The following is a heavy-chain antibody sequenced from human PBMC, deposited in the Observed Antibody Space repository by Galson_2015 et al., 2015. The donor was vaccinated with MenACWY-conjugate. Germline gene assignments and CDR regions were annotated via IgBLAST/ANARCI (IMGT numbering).Heavy chain of an antibody. D-gene: IGHD5-12*01. J-gene: IGHJ5*02. CDR3: ARSRVGYGERWLDP. CDR2: LCSGTTT. Sequence: SLRLSCAASGFTFSSYWMHWVRQAPGKGLEWVSILCSGTTTYYADSVKGQFTISGDNSKNTVYLQMNSLRAEDTAMYYCARSRVGYGERWLDPWGQGTLVTVSS. V-gene: IGHV3-53*01. CDR1: GFTFSSYW.